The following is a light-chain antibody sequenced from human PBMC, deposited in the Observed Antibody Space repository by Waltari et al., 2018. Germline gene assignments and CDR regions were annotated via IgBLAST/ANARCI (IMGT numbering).Light chain of an antibody. J-gene: IGKJ5*01. CDR2: WAS. CDR3: HHYYIPPLT. Sequence: DIVMTQSPDFRAVSLGERATITCKSTQSLFSTSNSKTYIPWYQQKPGQPPKLLIYWASTRGSGVPDRFSGSGSGTDFTLTISSLQAEDVAVYYCHHYYIPPLTFGQGTRLEIK. V-gene: IGKV4-1*01. CDR1: QSLFSTSNSKTY.